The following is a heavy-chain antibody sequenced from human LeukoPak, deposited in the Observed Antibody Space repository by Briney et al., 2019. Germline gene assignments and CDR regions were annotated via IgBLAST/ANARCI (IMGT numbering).Heavy chain of an antibody. CDR3: ASPTYYDFWSGYHQFDN. D-gene: IGHD3-3*01. J-gene: IGHJ4*02. V-gene: IGHV1-69*05. CDR1: GGTFSSFA. CDR2: IIPIYGIT. Sequence: SVKVSCKASGGTFSSFAISWVRQAPGPGLEWMGRIIPIYGITNYAQKFQGRVTITTDESTSTAYMDLRSLRSEDTAVYFCASPTYYDFWSGYHQFDNWGQGTLVTVFS.